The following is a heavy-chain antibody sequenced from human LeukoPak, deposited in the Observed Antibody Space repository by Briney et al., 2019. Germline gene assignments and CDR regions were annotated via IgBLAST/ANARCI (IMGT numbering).Heavy chain of an antibody. D-gene: IGHD3-22*01. V-gene: IGHV4-38-2*02. CDR1: GYSISSAYY. Sequence: KPSETLSLTCSVSGYSISSAYYWGWIRQPPGKGLEWIGTMYHSGSTNYNPSLKSRVTMSVDTSKNQFSLKLSSVTAADTAVYYCARDKRPHTEVITMIVGDAFDIWGQGTMVTVSS. CDR3: ARDKRPHTEVITMIVGDAFDI. J-gene: IGHJ3*02. CDR2: MYHSGST.